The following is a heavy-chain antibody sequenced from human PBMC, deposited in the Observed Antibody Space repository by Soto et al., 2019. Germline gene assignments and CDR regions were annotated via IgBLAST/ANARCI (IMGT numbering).Heavy chain of an antibody. Sequence: QVQVVESGGGVVQAGRSLRLSCEVSGFTFSRYGMHWVRQAPGKGLEWVAFIWYDGSNKNYGDSVKGRFTVSRDDLKNTVYLQMKSLRGEDTAVYYCARDIDLVDIVSTIVNQYSFSGIDVWGQGSTVTVSS. J-gene: IGHJ6*02. CDR1: GFTFSRYG. CDR2: IWYDGSNK. D-gene: IGHD5-12*01. V-gene: IGHV3-33*01. CDR3: ARDIDLVDIVSTIVNQYSFSGIDV.